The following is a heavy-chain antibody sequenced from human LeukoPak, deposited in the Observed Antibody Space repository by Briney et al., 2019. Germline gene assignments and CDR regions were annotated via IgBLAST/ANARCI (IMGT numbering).Heavy chain of an antibody. V-gene: IGHV6-1*01. CDR3: ARSGGHDAFDI. D-gene: IGHD4-23*01. CDR1: GDSVSSYSAA. Sequence: SQTLSLTCAISGDSVSSYSAAWSWIRQSPSRGLEWLGRTYYRSKWYNDYAVPVKSRITINPDTSKSQFSLQLTSVTPEDTAVYYCARSGGHDAFDIWGQGTMVTVSS. CDR2: TYYRSKWYN. J-gene: IGHJ3*02.